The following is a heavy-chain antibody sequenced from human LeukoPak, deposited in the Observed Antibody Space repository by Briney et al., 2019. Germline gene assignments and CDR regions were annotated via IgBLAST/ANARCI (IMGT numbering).Heavy chain of an antibody. CDR3: ARVTIFGVYYYMDV. D-gene: IGHD3-3*01. V-gene: IGHV4-59*01. CDR2: IYYSGST. Sequence: SETLSLTCTVSGGSISSYYWSWIRQPPGKGLEWIGYIYYSGSTNYNPSLKSRVTISVDTSKNQFSLKLSSVTAADTAVYYCARVTIFGVYYYMDVWGKGTTVTVSS. J-gene: IGHJ6*03. CDR1: GGSISSYY.